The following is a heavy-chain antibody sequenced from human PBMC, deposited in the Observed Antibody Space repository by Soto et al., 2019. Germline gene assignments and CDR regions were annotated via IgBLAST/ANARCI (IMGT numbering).Heavy chain of an antibody. J-gene: IGHJ1*01. CDR2: ISWNSGSI. CDR1: GFTFDDYA. Sequence: GGSLRLSCAASGFTFDDYAMHWVRQAPGKGLEWVSGISWNSGSIGYADSVKGRFTISRDNAKNSLYLQMNSLRAEDTALYYCAKAPYCSSTSCYDRYFQHWGQGTLVTVSS. CDR3: AKAPYCSSTSCYDRYFQH. V-gene: IGHV3-9*01. D-gene: IGHD2-2*01.